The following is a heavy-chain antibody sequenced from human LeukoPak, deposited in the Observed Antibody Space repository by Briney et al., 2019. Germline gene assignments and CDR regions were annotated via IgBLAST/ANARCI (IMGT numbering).Heavy chain of an antibody. CDR2: ISPSGGST. J-gene: IGHJ5*02. Sequence: ASVKVSCKASGYTFTSYYMHWVRQAPGQGLEWMGIISPSGGSTSYAQKFQGRVTMTRDMSTSTVYMELSSLRSEDTAVYYCARAPHSSGWFSWFDPWGQGTLVTVSS. D-gene: IGHD6-19*01. CDR1: GYTFTSYY. V-gene: IGHV1-46*01. CDR3: ARAPHSSGWFSWFDP.